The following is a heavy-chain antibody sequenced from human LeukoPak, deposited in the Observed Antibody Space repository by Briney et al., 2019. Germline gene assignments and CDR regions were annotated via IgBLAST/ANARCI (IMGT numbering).Heavy chain of an antibody. Sequence: GGSLRLSCAASGFAFSSYSMNWVRQAPGKGLEWVSYISSSSSTIYYADSVKGRFTISRDNAKNSLYLQMNSLRAEDTAVYYCARGIVGLESGYWGQGTLVTVSS. CDR1: GFAFSSYS. J-gene: IGHJ4*02. V-gene: IGHV3-48*01. CDR3: ARGIVGLESGY. CDR2: ISSSSSTI. D-gene: IGHD1-26*01.